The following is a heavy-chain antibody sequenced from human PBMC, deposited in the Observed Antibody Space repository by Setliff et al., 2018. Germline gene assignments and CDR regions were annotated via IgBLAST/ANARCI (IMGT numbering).Heavy chain of an antibody. CDR3: ARTGTYRYFDY. CDR2: IYHGGDT. D-gene: IGHD1-1*01. J-gene: IGHJ4*02. Sequence: SETLSLTCTVSGGSISSGVYYWGWIRQPPGKGLEWIGRIYHGGDTYYNASLKSRLTISVGTSKNQFSLKLRSVTAADTAVYYCARTGTYRYFDYWGQGTVVTVSS. V-gene: IGHV4-39*01. CDR1: GGSISSGVYY.